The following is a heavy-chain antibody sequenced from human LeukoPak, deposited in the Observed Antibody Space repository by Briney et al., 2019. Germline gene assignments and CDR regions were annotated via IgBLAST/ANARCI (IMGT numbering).Heavy chain of an antibody. V-gene: IGHV3-7*01. CDR1: GFTFSDFW. J-gene: IGHJ4*02. Sequence: PGGSLRLSCAASGFTFSDFWMSWVRQAPGKGLECVASTNEDGGDKLYVDSVKGRFTISRDNSKNSLSLQMNSLTAEDTAIYYCAIATTGRGAFGSWGQGTLVSVSS. CDR2: TNEDGGDK. D-gene: IGHD1-1*01. CDR3: AIATTGRGAFGS.